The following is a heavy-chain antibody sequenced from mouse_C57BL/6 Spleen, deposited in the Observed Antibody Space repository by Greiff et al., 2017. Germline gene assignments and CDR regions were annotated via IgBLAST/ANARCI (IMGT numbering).Heavy chain of an antibody. D-gene: IGHD1-1*01. CDR1: GYTFTSYW. Sequence: QVQLKQPGAELVMPGASVKLSCKASGYTFTSYWMHWVKQRPGQGLAWIGEIDTYDSYTNYNQKFKGKSTLTVDKSSSTAYMQLSSLTSEDSAVYYCAKSDYYGSSSGYFDVWGTGTTVTVCS. CDR2: IDTYDSYT. CDR3: AKSDYYGSSSGYFDV. J-gene: IGHJ1*03. V-gene: IGHV1-69*01.